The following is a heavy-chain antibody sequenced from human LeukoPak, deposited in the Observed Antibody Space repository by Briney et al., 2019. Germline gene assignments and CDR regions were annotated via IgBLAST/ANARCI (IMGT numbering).Heavy chain of an antibody. D-gene: IGHD3-3*01. CDR1: GYTLTELS. V-gene: IGHV1-24*01. CDR2: FDPEDGET. Sequence: ASVKGSCKVSGYTLTELSMHWVRQAPGKGLEWMGGFDPEDGETIYAQKFQGRVTITADESTSTAYMELSSLRSEDTAVYYCARVRDFWSGYYTTGYYYYYGMDVWGQGTTVTVSS. J-gene: IGHJ6*02. CDR3: ARVRDFWSGYYTTGYYYYYGMDV.